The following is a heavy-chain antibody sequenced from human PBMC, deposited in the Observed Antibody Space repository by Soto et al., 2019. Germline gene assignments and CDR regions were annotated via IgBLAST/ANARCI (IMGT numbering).Heavy chain of an antibody. CDR2: IYYSGST. CDR3: ARDYFDSSGSYGMDV. CDR1: VGSISSGGYY. D-gene: IGHD3-22*01. J-gene: IGHJ6*02. V-gene: IGHV4-31*03. Sequence: PSETLSLTGTVSVGSISSGGYYWSWIRQHPGKGLEWIGYIYYSGSTYYNPSLKSRVTISVDTSKNQFSLKLSSVTAADTAVYYCARDYFDSSGSYGMDVWGQGTTVTVSS.